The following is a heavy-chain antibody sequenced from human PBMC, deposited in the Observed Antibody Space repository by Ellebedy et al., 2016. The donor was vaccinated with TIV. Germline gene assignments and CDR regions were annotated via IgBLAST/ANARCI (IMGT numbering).Heavy chain of an antibody. V-gene: IGHV5-51*01. CDR1: GYTFSDHW. CDR2: VYPSDSDA. J-gene: IGHJ4*02. CDR3: ARRDGDY. Sequence: GESLKISXKASGYTFSDHWVGWVRQMPGRGLEWMGTVYPSDSDARYSPSFQGQVTISVDKSITTAYLQWSSLKASDTAMYYCARRDGDYWGQGTMVIVSS.